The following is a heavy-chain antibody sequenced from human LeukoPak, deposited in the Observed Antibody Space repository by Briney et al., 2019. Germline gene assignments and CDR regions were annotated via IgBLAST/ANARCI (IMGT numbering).Heavy chain of an antibody. D-gene: IGHD6-19*01. CDR3: AKTGSSGWFNYYFDH. Sequence: GGPLRLSCAASGFSFSNYEMNWVRQAPGKGLEWVSSITSSSSYIFYADSVKGRFTISRDNAKNTLYLQMNSLRAEDTAVYYCAKTGSSGWFNYYFDHWGRGTLVTVSS. V-gene: IGHV3-21*01. J-gene: IGHJ4*02. CDR1: GFSFSNYE. CDR2: ITSSSSYI.